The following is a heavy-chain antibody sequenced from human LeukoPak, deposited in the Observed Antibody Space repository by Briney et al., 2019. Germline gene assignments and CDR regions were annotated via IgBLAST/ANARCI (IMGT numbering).Heavy chain of an antibody. CDR2: IKQDGSEK. V-gene: IGHV3-7*04. J-gene: IGHJ4*02. CDR3: ARVSYYYGSGSYRPTAVYYFDY. Sequence: GGSLRLSCAASGFTFSSYWMSWVRQAPGKGLEWVANIKQDGSEKYYVDSVKGRFTISRDNAKDSLYLQMNSLRAEDTAVYYCARVSYYYGSGSYRPTAVYYFDYWGQGTLVTVSS. CDR1: GFTFSSYW. D-gene: IGHD3-10*01.